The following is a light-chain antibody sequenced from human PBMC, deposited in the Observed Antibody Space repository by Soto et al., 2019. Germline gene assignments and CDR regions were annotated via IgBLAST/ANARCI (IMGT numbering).Light chain of an antibody. CDR3: SSYKTTNTYV. J-gene: IGLJ1*01. Sequence: LAQPASVSGSPGQSITISCTGTSSDVGGYNYVSWYQQHPGKAPKLMIYEVSNRPSGVSNRFSGSKSGNTASLTISGLQAEDEADYYCSSYKTTNTYVFGSGTKVTVL. V-gene: IGLV2-14*01. CDR2: EVS. CDR1: SSDVGGYNY.